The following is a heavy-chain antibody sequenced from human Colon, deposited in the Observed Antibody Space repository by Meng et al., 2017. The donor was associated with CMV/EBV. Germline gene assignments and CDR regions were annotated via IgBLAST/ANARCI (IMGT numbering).Heavy chain of an antibody. Sequence: GGSLRLSCVASGVTFSDYAMSWVRQAPGKGLEWVASISGSGAKTDFAESAKGRFSVSRDNSKNTLYLQMNSLTGEDTAVYYCARGGCISRSCYRDYYYYGMDVWGQGTTVTVSS. D-gene: IGHD2-2*02. V-gene: IGHV3-23*01. CDR1: GVTFSDYA. CDR2: ISGSGAKT. CDR3: ARGGCISRSCYRDYYYYGMDV. J-gene: IGHJ6*02.